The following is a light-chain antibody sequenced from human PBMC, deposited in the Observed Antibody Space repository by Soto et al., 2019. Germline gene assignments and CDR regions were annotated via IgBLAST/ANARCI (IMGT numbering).Light chain of an antibody. CDR3: SSYSSSSDLDVI. J-gene: IGLJ2*01. Sequence: QSALAQPASVSGSPGQSITISCAGTNRDVGGYNYVSWYQQYPGKAPKLIIYEVTYRPSGVSNRFSGSKSGNTASLTISGLQAEDEADYYCSSYSSSSDLDVIFGGGTKVTVL. V-gene: IGLV2-14*01. CDR1: NRDVGGYNY. CDR2: EVT.